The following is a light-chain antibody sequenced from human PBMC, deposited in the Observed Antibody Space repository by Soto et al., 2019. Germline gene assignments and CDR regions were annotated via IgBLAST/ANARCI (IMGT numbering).Light chain of an antibody. CDR1: SSNIGANT. V-gene: IGLV1-44*01. CDR3: AAWDGSLNGYV. J-gene: IGLJ1*01. Sequence: QPVLTQPPSASGTPGQRVTISCSGSSSNIGANTVNWYQQLPGTAPKLLIYSNNQRPSGVPDRFSGSKSDTSASLAISGLQSEDEADYYCAAWDGSLNGYVFGTGTKLTVL. CDR2: SNN.